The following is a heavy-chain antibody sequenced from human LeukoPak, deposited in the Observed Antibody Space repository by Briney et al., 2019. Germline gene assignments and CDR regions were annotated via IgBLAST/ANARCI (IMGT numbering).Heavy chain of an antibody. J-gene: IGHJ4*02. Sequence: VASVKVSCKASGYTFTGYYMHWVRQAPGQGLEWMGWINPNSGGTNYAQKFQGRVTMTRDTSISTAYMELSRLRSDDTAVYYCAREKLTTGSPTFDYWGQRTLVTVSS. V-gene: IGHV1-2*02. CDR1: GYTFTGYY. CDR3: AREKLTTGSPTFDY. D-gene: IGHD4-17*01. CDR2: INPNSGGT.